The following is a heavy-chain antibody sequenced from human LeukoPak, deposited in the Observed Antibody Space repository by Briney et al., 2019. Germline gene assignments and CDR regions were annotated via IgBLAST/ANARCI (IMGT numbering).Heavy chain of an antibody. V-gene: IGHV4-34*01. Sequence: PSETLSLTCTVSGGSISSYYWIWIRQPPGKGLEWIGEIDHSGSTQYNPSLKSRVTISIDTSKNQFSLYLTSVTAADTAMYYCARHSPGSRGVDYWGQETLVTVSS. CDR1: GGSISSYY. CDR3: ARHSPGSRGVDY. J-gene: IGHJ4*02. D-gene: IGHD2-21*01. CDR2: IDHSGST.